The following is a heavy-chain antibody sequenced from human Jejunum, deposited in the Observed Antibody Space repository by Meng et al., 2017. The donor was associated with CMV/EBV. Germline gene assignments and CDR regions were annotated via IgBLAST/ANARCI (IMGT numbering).Heavy chain of an antibody. J-gene: IGHJ4*02. V-gene: IGHV3-23*03. Sequence: ASGFTFSGHAMNWVRQAPGKGLEWVSVSYRRDGGTYYAASVKGRFIISRDNSKNTFYLQMNSLRGEDTAIYYCAKFVGYTYGFDYWGPGTLVTVSS. CDR1: GFTFSGHA. CDR3: AKFVGYTYGFDY. D-gene: IGHD5-18*01. CDR2: SYRRDGGT.